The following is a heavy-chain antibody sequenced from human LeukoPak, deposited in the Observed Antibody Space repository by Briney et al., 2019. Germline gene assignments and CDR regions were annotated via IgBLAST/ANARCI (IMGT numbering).Heavy chain of an antibody. D-gene: IGHD3-22*01. V-gene: IGHV4-4*02. CDR3: VRGRYDSSGYNYWYFDL. J-gene: IGHJ2*01. CDR1: LDSTTSNF. Sequence: PSETLSLTCAVSLDSTTSNFWSWVRQPPGKGLEWIGEIHRSGSPNYNPSLQSRVTISIDRSRNQIVLELSSVTAADTAVYYCVRGRYDSSGYNYWYFDLWGRGTLCTVSS. CDR2: IHRSGSP.